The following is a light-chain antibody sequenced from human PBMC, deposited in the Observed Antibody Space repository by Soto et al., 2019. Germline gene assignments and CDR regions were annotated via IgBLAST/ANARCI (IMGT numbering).Light chain of an antibody. J-gene: IGKJ2*01. Sequence: EIVLTQSPGSLSLSLGERATLSCRASQSISSYLAWYQQKPGQAPKLLIYGASSMATGIPDRFSGSGSGTDFSLTITRLEPADFAVYYCQQSGSSPVTFGQGTKLEIK. CDR2: GAS. CDR1: QSISSY. V-gene: IGKV3-20*01. CDR3: QQSGSSPVT.